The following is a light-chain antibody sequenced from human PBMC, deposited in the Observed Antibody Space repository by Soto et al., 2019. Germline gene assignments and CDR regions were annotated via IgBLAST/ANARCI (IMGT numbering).Light chain of an antibody. Sequence: EIVMTQSPATLSVSPGERATLSCRASQSVSSNLAWYQQKPGQAPRLLIYGASTRATGIPARFSGSGSGTEFTLTISSLQSEDFAVYYCQQYGSSPFTFGGGTRWIS. CDR2: GAS. V-gene: IGKV3-15*01. J-gene: IGKJ4*01. CDR3: QQYGSSPFT. CDR1: QSVSSN.